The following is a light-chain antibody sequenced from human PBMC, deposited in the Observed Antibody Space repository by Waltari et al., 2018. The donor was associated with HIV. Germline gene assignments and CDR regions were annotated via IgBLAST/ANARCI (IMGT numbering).Light chain of an antibody. CDR3: TSYISGTSPV. V-gene: IGLV2-14*01. J-gene: IGLJ2*01. CDR2: EVT. CDR1: DLNDNKY. Sequence: QSALTQPASVSGSPGQSITISCDLNDNKYVSWYQRHPGKAPKVIIYEVTNRPSGLSHRVSGSKSGNTATLTISGLQPEDAADYFCTSYISGTSPVFGRGTRVTVL.